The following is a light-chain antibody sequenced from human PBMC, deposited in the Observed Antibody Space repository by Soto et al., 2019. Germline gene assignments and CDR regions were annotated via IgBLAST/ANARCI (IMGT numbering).Light chain of an antibody. J-gene: IGKJ1*01. CDR3: QQYGSSPRT. CDR1: QSVSSSY. Sequence: ESLLTHAPGTLSLSPGERATLSCRASQSVSSSYLAWYQQKPGQAPRLLIYGASSRATGIPDRFSGSGSGTDFTLTISRMEPEDFAVYYCQQYGSSPRTFGQGTKVDIK. V-gene: IGKV3-20*01. CDR2: GAS.